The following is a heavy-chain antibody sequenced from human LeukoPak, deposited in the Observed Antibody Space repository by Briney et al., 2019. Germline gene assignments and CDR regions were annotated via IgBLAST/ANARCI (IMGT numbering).Heavy chain of an antibody. CDR2: ISRSGGST. CDR3: AKSRSYYYYYYMDV. Sequence: GGTLRLSCVASGFTFSSFGMSWVRQAPGKGLEWVSTISRSGGSTYYADSVKGRFTVSRDNSKNTLYLQMNSLRAEDTAVYYCAKSRSYYYYYYMDVWGKGTTVTVSS. CDR1: GFTFSSFG. V-gene: IGHV3-23*01. J-gene: IGHJ6*03. D-gene: IGHD4-17*01.